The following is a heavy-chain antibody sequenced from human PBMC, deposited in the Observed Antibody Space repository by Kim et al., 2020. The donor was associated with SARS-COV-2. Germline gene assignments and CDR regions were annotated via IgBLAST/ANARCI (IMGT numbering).Heavy chain of an antibody. Sequence: SVKGRFTIPRDNSKNTLYLQMNSLRAEDTAVYYCAKDRFGVVAAKGGFDPWGQGTLVTVSS. J-gene: IGHJ5*02. CDR3: AKDRFGVVAAKGGFDP. D-gene: IGHD2-15*01. V-gene: IGHV3-23*01.